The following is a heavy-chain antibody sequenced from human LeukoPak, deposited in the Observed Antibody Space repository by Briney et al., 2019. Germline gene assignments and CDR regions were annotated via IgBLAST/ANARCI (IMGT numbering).Heavy chain of an antibody. V-gene: IGHV4-39*01. J-gene: IGHJ4*02. Sequence: SETLSLTCTVSGGSISSSSYYWGWIRQPPGKGLEWIGSIYYSGSTYYNPSLKSRVTISVDTSKNQFSLKLSSVTAADTAVYYCARIGCSSGWPQIDYRGQGTLVTVSS. CDR3: ARIGCSSGWPQIDY. CDR2: IYYSGST. D-gene: IGHD6-19*01. CDR1: GGSISSSSYY.